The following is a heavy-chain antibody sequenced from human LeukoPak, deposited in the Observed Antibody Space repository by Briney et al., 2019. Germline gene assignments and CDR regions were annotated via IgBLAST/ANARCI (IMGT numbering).Heavy chain of an antibody. V-gene: IGHV1-2*06. D-gene: IGHD2-15*01. CDR3: ATRISGVRRDGFDI. Sequence: ASVKVSCKASGYTFTGYYMHWVRQAPGQGLEWMGRINPNSGGTNYAQKFQGRVTMTRDTSISTAYMELSSLRSDDTAVYYCATRISGVRRDGFDIWGQGTMVTVSS. J-gene: IGHJ3*02. CDR2: INPNSGGT. CDR1: GYTFTGYY.